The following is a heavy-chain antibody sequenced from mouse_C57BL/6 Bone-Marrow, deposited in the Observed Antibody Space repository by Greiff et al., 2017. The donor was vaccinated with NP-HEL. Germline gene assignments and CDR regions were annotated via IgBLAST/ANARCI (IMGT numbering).Heavy chain of an antibody. Sequence: VQLQQSGPVLVKPGASVKMSCKASGYTFTDYYMNWVKQSHGKSLEWIGVINPYNGGTSYNQKLKGKATLTVDKSSSTAYMELNSLTSEDSAVYYCARLRYSNFFWGQGTLVTVSA. CDR2: INPYNGGT. CDR3: ARLRYSNFF. CDR1: GYTFTDYY. J-gene: IGHJ3*01. V-gene: IGHV1-19*01. D-gene: IGHD2-5*01.